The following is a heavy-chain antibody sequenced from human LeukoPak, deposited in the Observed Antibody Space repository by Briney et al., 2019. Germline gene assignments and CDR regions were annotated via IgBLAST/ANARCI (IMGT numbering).Heavy chain of an antibody. J-gene: IGHJ4*02. Sequence: GGSLRLSCAASGFTFSNAWMSWVRQAPGKGLEWVGRIKSKTDGGTTDYAAPVKGRFTISRDDSKNTLYLQMNSLKTEDTAVYYCTTDNYGSGAHFDYWGQGTLVTVSS. CDR2: IKSKTDGGTT. CDR1: GFTFSNAW. D-gene: IGHD3-10*01. V-gene: IGHV3-15*01. CDR3: TTDNYGSGAHFDY.